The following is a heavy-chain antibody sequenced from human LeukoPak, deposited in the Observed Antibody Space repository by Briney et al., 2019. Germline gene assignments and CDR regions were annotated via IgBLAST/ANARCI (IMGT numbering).Heavy chain of an antibody. D-gene: IGHD5-18*01. Sequence: SETLSLTCTVSGGSISSYYWGWIRQPPGKGLEWIGSIYYSGSTNYNPSLKSRVTISVDTSKNQFSLKLSSVTAADTAVYYCARGRGYSYGYKYWGQGTLVTVSS. V-gene: IGHV4-39*07. J-gene: IGHJ4*02. CDR2: IYYSGST. CDR1: GGSISSYY. CDR3: ARGRGYSYGYKY.